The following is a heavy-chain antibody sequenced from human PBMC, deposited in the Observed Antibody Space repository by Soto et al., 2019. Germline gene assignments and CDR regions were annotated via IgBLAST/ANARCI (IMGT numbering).Heavy chain of an antibody. V-gene: IGHV3-21*01. Sequence: GGSLRLSCAASGFTFSSYSMNWVRQAPGKGLEWVSSISSSSSYIYYADSVKGRFTISRDNAKNSLYLQMNSLRAEDTAVYYCARDLAEYYDFWSGSGYGMDVWGQGTTVTVSS. D-gene: IGHD3-3*01. CDR3: ARDLAEYYDFWSGSGYGMDV. CDR1: GFTFSSYS. J-gene: IGHJ6*02. CDR2: ISSSSSYI.